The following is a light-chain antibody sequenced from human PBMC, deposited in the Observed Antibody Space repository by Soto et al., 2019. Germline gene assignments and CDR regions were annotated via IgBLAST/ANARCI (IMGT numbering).Light chain of an antibody. CDR1: QGIRND. V-gene: IGKV1-6*01. CDR2: GAS. Sequence: AIQMTQSPSSLSASVGDRVTITCRASQGIRNDLGWYQQKPGKAPKFLIYGASSLQSGVPSRFSGSGSGTDFTLTINSLHPEDFATYYCLQDYNYPYTFGQGTKLEIK. CDR3: LQDYNYPYT. J-gene: IGKJ2*01.